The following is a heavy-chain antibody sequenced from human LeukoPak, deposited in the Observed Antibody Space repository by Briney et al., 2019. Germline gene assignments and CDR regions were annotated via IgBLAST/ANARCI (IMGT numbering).Heavy chain of an antibody. J-gene: IGHJ4*02. D-gene: IGHD3-22*01. CDR3: AKELGMIVVEGPIDY. CDR1: GFTFSSYA. CDR2: ISGSGGST. Sequence: GGSLRLSCAASGFTFSSYAMSWVRQAPGKGLEWVSAISGSGGSTYYADSVKGRFTISRDNSKNTLYLQMNSLRAEDTGVYYCAKELGMIVVEGPIDYWGQGTLVTVSS. V-gene: IGHV3-23*01.